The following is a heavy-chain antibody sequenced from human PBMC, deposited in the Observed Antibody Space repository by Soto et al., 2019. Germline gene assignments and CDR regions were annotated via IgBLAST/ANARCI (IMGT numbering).Heavy chain of an antibody. V-gene: IGHV3-9*01. CDR2: ISWNSNII. D-gene: IGHD2-15*01. Sequence: VQLVESGGGLVQPGRSLRLSCAASGFTFDDYAMHWVRRVPGKGLEWVSSISWNSNIIGYADSVKGRFTISRDNAKNSPYLQMNSLRPEDTALYYCAKGGPDGFCSGGRCYFDYWGQGTLVTVSS. CDR1: GFTFDDYA. CDR3: AKGGPDGFCSGGRCYFDY. J-gene: IGHJ4*02.